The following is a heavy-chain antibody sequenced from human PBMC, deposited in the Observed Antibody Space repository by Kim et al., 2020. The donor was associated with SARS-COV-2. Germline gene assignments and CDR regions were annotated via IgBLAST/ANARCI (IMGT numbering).Heavy chain of an antibody. J-gene: IGHJ2*01. V-gene: IGHV4-38-2*02. CDR1: GYSISSGYY. Sequence: SETLSLTCTVSGYSISSGYYWGWIRQPPGKGPEWIGSIYHTGSTYYNPSLKSRVTISVDTSKNQFSLKLNSVTAVNTAVYYCARERYYDSGGPWYFDLWGRGILVTVSS. D-gene: IGHD3-22*01. CDR3: ARERYYDSGGPWYFDL. CDR2: IYHTGST.